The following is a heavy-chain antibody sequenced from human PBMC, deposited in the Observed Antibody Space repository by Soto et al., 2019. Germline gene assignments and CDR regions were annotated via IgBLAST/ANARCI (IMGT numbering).Heavy chain of an antibody. D-gene: IGHD1-20*01. Sequence: EVQLLESGGVLVQPGGSLRLSCAASGFSFSGYAMTWVRQAPGKGLEWVSTTGASGRTTYYADSVKGRFTVSGDNSKNTLDLQMSSLRADDTAVYYCATVHNTSRSFDYWGQGTLVTVSS. CDR3: ATVHNTSRSFDY. CDR2: TGASGRTT. V-gene: IGHV3-23*01. J-gene: IGHJ4*02. CDR1: GFSFSGYA.